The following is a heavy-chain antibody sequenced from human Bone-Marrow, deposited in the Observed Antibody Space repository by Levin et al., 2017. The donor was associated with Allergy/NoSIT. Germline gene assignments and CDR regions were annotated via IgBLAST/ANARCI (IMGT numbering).Heavy chain of an antibody. CDR2: IGTAADS. J-gene: IGHJ4*02. V-gene: IGHV3-13*04. CDR3: ARVALPRYCTCTSCSDSGYYFDY. Sequence: GESLKISCAASGFTFSSYDMHWVRQATGRGLEWVSAIGTAADSYYSGSVKGRFTVSRDNAKNSFYLQMNSLRAGDTAVYYCARVALPRYCTCTSCSDSGYYFDYWGQGTLVTVSS. CDR1: GFTFSSYD. D-gene: IGHD2-2*01.